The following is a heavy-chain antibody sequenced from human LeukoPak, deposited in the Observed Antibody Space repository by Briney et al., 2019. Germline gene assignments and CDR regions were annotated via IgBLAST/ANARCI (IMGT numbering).Heavy chain of an antibody. CDR3: ARESGIAAAPSDY. CDR2: ISYDGSNK. CDR1: GFTFSSYA. J-gene: IGHJ4*02. D-gene: IGHD6-13*01. V-gene: IGHV3-30-3*01. Sequence: GSLRLSCAASGFTFSSYAMHWVRQAPGKGLEWVAVISYDGSNKYYADSVKGRFTISRDNSKNTLYLQMNSLRAEDTAVYYCARESGIAAAPSDYWGQGTLVTVSP.